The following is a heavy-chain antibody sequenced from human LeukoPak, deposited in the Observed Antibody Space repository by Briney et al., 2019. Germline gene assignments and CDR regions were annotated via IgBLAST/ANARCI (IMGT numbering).Heavy chain of an antibody. V-gene: IGHV1-69*05. CDR1: GGTFSSYA. CDR2: IIPIFGTA. J-gene: IGHJ3*02. CDR3: AREGYSYGTNAFDI. Sequence: SVKVSCKASGGTFSSYAISWVRQAPGQGLEWMGGIIPIFGTANYAQKFQGRVTITTDESTSTAHMELSSLRSEDTAVYYCAREGYSYGTNAFDIWGQGTMVTVSS. D-gene: IGHD5-18*01.